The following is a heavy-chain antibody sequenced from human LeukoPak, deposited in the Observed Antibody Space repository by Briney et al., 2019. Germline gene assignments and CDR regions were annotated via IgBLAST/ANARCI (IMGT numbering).Heavy chain of an antibody. CDR2: ISGSGGTT. CDR1: GFTLSSYT. Sequence: GGSLRLSCTASGFTLSSYTMNWVRQAPGKGLEWVSVISGSGGTTYYADSVQGRFTISRDNSKNTLYMQMNSLRAEDTAVYYCAKSHASSGWDYWGQGTLVTVSS. J-gene: IGHJ4*02. V-gene: IGHV3-23*01. D-gene: IGHD3-22*01. CDR3: AKSHASSGWDY.